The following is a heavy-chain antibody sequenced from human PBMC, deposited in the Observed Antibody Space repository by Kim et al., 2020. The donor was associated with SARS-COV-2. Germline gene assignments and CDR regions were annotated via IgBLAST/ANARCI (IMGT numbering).Heavy chain of an antibody. J-gene: IGHJ4*02. CDR1: GGSISSSGYY. V-gene: IGHV4-39*01. CDR3: ARHTGPVTYYYDSSPDY. Sequence: SETLSLTCTVSGGSISSSGYYWGWIRQPPGKGLEWIGSIYYSGSTYYNPSLKSRVTISVDTSKNQFSLNLSSVTAADSAVYYCARHTGPVTYYYDSSPDYWGQGTLVTVSS. CDR2: IYYSGST. D-gene: IGHD3-22*01.